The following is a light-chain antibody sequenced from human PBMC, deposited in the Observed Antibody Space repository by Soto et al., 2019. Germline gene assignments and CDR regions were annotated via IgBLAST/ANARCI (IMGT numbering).Light chain of an antibody. J-gene: IGKJ1*01. Sequence: EIVITQSPATLSLSPGERATLSCRASQSVSSYLAWYQQKPGQAPRLLIYDASNRATGIPARFSGSGSGTDFTLTISSLEPEDFAVYYCQQRSNWPTTFGQGTKVDIK. CDR2: DAS. CDR1: QSVSSY. V-gene: IGKV3-11*01. CDR3: QQRSNWPTT.